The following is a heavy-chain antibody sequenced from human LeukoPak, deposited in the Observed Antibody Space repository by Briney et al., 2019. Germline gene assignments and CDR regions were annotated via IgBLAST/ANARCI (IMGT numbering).Heavy chain of an antibody. CDR3: ARRMIVVVDAFDM. V-gene: IGHV3-21*01. CDR2: ISSSSSYI. Sequence: GGSLRLSCAASGFTLSTAWMNWVRQAPGKGLEWVSSISSSSSYIYYADSVKGRFTISRDNAKNSLYLQMNSLRAEDTAVYYCARRMIVVVDAFDMWGQGTMVTVSS. CDR1: GFTLSTAW. D-gene: IGHD3-22*01. J-gene: IGHJ3*02.